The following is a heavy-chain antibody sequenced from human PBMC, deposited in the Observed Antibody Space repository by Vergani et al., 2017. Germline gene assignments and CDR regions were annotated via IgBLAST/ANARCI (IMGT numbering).Heavy chain of an antibody. CDR2: IYYSGST. CDR3: ARHALSRYCSSTSCHGWFDP. J-gene: IGHJ5*02. Sequence: QVQLQESGPGLVKPSQTLSLTCTVSGGSISSGDYYWSWIRQPPGKGLEWIGYIYYSGSTYYNPSLKSRVTISVDTSKNQFSLKLSSVTAADTAVYYCARHALSRYCSSTSCHGWFDPWGQGTLVTVSS. CDR1: GGSISSGDYY. V-gene: IGHV4-30-4*01. D-gene: IGHD2-2*01.